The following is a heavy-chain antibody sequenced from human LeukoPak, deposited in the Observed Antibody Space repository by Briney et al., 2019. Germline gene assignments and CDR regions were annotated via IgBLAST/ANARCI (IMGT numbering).Heavy chain of an antibody. CDR3: AKGGQGYYDSSGYYNFDY. J-gene: IGHJ4*02. CDR1: GFTFSSYA. D-gene: IGHD3-22*01. V-gene: IGHV3-23*01. CDR2: ISGGGGST. Sequence: PGGSLRLSCAASGFTFSSYAMSWVRQAPGKGLEWVSAISGGGGSTYYADSVKGRFTISRDNSKNTLYLQMNSLRAEDTAVYYCAKGGQGYYDSSGYYNFDYWGQGTLVTVSS.